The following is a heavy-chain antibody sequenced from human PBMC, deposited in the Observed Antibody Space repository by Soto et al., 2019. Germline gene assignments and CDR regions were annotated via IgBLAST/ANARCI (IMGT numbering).Heavy chain of an antibody. Sequence: GASVKVSCKASGGTFSSYTISWVRQAPGQGLEWMGRIIPILGIANYAQKFQGRVTITADKSTSTAYMELSSLRSEDTAVYYCARIAAAAGNSWFDPWGQGTLVTVSS. V-gene: IGHV1-69*02. CDR3: ARIAAAAGNSWFDP. J-gene: IGHJ5*02. CDR2: IIPILGIA. D-gene: IGHD6-13*01. CDR1: GGTFSSYT.